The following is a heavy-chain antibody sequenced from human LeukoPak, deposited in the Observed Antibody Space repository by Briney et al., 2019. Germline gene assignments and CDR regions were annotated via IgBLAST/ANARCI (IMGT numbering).Heavy chain of an antibody. CDR1: GYTFSNYD. V-gene: IGHV1-8*01. CDR3: TRGWAS. Sequence: ASVKVSCKASGYTFSNYDINWVRQAPGQGLEWMGWMKPDSDDADYAQKFQGRFSITMNTSITTAYMELSSLGFEDTAVYFCTRGWASWGQGTLVTVSS. CDR2: MKPDSDDA. D-gene: IGHD7-27*01. J-gene: IGHJ5*02.